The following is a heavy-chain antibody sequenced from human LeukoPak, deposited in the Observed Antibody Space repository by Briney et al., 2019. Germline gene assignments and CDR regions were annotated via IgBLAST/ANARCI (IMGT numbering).Heavy chain of an antibody. CDR2: IYSDGNT. J-gene: IGHJ5*02. Sequence: PGGSLRLSCAASEFTVSSNFMSWVRQAPGKGLEWVSLIYSDGNTFYADSVKGRFTISRDKSKNTLYLQMNSLRAEDTAVYYCARGYCSGTSCYANWFDPWGQGTLVTVSS. CDR1: EFTVSSNF. CDR3: ARGYCSGTSCYANWFDP. D-gene: IGHD2-2*01. V-gene: IGHV3-66*02.